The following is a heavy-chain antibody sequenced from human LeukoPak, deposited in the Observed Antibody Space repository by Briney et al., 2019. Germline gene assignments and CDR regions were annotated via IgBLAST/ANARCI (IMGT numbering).Heavy chain of an antibody. CDR1: GFTFNNHG. J-gene: IGHJ6*02. Sequence: GGSLRLSCAASGFTFNNHGMSWVRQAPGKGLEWVSGISWNSGSIGYADSVKGRFTISRDNAKNSLYLQMNSLRAEDTALYYCAKGYYYDSSGYSLGYGMDVWGQGTTVTVSS. V-gene: IGHV3-9*01. CDR2: ISWNSGSI. CDR3: AKGYYYDSSGYSLGYGMDV. D-gene: IGHD3-22*01.